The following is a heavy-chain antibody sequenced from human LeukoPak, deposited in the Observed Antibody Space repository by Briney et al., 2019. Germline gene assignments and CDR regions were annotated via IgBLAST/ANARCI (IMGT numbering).Heavy chain of an antibody. CDR3: ARATPIHSYYVSGTWRSFDY. V-gene: IGHV1-46*01. D-gene: IGHD3-10*01. Sequence: ASVKVSCKASGYTFTSCYMHWVRQAPGQGLEWMGIINPSGGSTSYAQKFQGRATMTRDTSTSTVYMEVSSLRSEDTAVYYCARATPIHSYYVSGTWRSFDYWGRGTLVTVSS. CDR1: GYTFTSCY. CDR2: INPSGGST. J-gene: IGHJ4*02.